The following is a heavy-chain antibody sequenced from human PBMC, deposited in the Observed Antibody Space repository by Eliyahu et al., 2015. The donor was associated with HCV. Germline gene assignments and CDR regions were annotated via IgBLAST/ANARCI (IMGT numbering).Heavy chain of an antibody. V-gene: IGHV5-51*01. D-gene: IGHD2-2*01. J-gene: IGHJ6*02. Sequence: EVQLVQSGAEVKKPGESLKISCKGSGYSFTXYWIGWVPQMPGKGLEWMGIIYPGDSDTRYSPSFQGQVTISADKSISTAYLQWSSLKASDTAMYYCARRGYCSSTSCGLRPPYYYYYGMDVWGQGTTVTVSS. CDR2: IYPGDSDT. CDR3: ARRGYCSSTSCGLRPPYYYYYGMDV. CDR1: GYSFTXYW.